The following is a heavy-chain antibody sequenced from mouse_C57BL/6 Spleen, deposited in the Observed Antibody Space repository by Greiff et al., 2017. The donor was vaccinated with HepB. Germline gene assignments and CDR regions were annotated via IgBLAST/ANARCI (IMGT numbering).Heavy chain of an antibody. CDR1: GYTFTSYW. V-gene: IGHV1-52*01. Sequence: VQLQQPGAELVRPGSSVKLSCKASGYTFTSYWMHWVKQRPIQGLEWTGNIDPSDSETHYNQKFKDKATLTVDKSSSTAYMQLSSLTSEDSAVYYSARAPDGTGRFAYWGQGTLVTVSA. CDR3: ARAPDGTGRFAY. D-gene: IGHD2-1*01. CDR2: IDPSDSET. J-gene: IGHJ3*01.